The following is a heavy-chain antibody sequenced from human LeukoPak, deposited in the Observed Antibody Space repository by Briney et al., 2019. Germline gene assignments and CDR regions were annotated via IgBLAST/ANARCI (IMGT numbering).Heavy chain of an antibody. CDR2: IIPIFGTA. J-gene: IGHJ6*03. CDR1: GGTFSSYA. CDR3: ARDEATMLRGVNYYYYYMDV. D-gene: IGHD3-10*01. Sequence: SVKVSCKASGGTFSSYAISWVRQAPGQGLEWMGGIIPIFGTANYAQKFQGRVTITADASTSTAYMELSSLRSEDTAVYYCARDEATMLRGVNYYYYYMDVWGKGTTVTVSS. V-gene: IGHV1-69*13.